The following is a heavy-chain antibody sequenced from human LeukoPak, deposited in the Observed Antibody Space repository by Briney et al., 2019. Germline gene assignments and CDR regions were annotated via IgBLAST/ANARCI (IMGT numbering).Heavy chain of an antibody. CDR3: ARGGAASYYYYYGMDV. D-gene: IGHD6-13*01. V-gene: IGHV4-61*02. CDR1: GGSISSGSYY. CDR2: IYTSGST. J-gene: IGHJ6*02. Sequence: SRTLSLTCTVSGGSISSGSYYWTWIRQPAGKGLEWIGRIYTSGSTNYNPSLKSRVTISVDTSKNQFSLKLSSVTAADTAVYYCARGGAASYYYYYGMDVRGQGTTVTVSS.